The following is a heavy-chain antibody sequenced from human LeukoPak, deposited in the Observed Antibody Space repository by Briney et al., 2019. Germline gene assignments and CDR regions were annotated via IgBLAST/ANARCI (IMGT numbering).Heavy chain of an antibody. Sequence: GGSLRLSCAASGFTFSSYEMNWVRQAPGKGLEWVSYISSSGTTIFYADSVKGRFTISRDSAKNSLYLQMNSLGVEDTAVYYCVMTAGPPTDHWGQGALVTVSS. V-gene: IGHV3-48*03. CDR1: GFTFSSYE. CDR3: VMTAGPPTDH. CDR2: ISSSGTTI. J-gene: IGHJ4*01.